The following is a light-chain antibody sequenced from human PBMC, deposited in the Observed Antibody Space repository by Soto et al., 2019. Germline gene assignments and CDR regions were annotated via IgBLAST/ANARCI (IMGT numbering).Light chain of an antibody. CDR3: CSYAGSPRYV. J-gene: IGLJ1*01. CDR2: DVS. CDR1: SSDVGGYNY. V-gene: IGLV2-11*01. Sequence: QSALTQPRSVSGSPGQSVTISCPGTSSDVGGYNYVSWYHQHPGKAPKVMIYDVSERPSGVPDRFSGSKSGNTASLTISGLQAEDEADYYCCSYAGSPRYVLGTGTKVTVL.